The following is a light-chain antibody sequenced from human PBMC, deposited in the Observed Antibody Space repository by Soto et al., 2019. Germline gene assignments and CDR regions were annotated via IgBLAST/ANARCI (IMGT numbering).Light chain of an antibody. CDR3: SLYTSNGSLI. CDR2: DVN. J-gene: IGLJ1*01. Sequence: QSALTQPPSVSGSPGQSVTISCTGTTSDIDNYDSVSWYQQAPGTAPKLIIYDVNNRPSGAPDRFSGSTSGNTASLTISRLQAEDETDYFCSLYTSNGSLIFGPGTRSPS. CDR1: TSDIDNYDS. V-gene: IGLV2-18*01.